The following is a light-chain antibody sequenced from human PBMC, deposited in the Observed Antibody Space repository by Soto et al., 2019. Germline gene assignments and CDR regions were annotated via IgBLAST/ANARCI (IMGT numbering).Light chain of an antibody. CDR3: QQYNRYSLT. CDR2: DAS. CDR1: QSISSW. J-gene: IGKJ4*01. Sequence: DIQMTQSPSTLSASVGDRVTITCRASQSISSWLAWYQQKPGKAPKLLIYDASSLESGVPSRFSGSGSDTEFTLTINNLQPDDFATYDCQQYNRYSLTFGGGTKVDIK. V-gene: IGKV1-5*01.